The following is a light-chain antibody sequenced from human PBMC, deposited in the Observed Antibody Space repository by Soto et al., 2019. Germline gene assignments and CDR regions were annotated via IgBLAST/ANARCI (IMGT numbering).Light chain of an antibody. CDR2: LYSDGSH. V-gene: IGLV4-69*01. Sequence: QSVLTQSPSASASLGASVKLTCTLSSGHSSYVIAWHQQQAEKGPRFLMSLYSDGSHNKGDGIPARFSGSSSGAERYLTISRLQSEDEAEYYCQTWDTGIQVFGGGTKVTVL. CDR3: QTWDTGIQV. J-gene: IGLJ2*01. CDR1: SGHSSYV.